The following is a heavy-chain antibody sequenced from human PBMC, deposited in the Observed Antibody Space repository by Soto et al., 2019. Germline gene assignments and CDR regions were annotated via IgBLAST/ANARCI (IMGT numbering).Heavy chain of an antibody. CDR3: AREGNDYDFWSGYSP. V-gene: IGHV3-74*01. CDR2: INSDGSST. D-gene: IGHD3-3*01. J-gene: IGHJ5*02. Sequence: GGSLRLSCAASGFTFSSYWMHWVRQAPGKGLVWVSRINSDGSSTSYADSVKGRFTISRDNAKNTLYLQMNSLRAEDTAVYYCAREGNDYDFWSGYSPFGQGTLVTVSS. CDR1: GFTFSSYW.